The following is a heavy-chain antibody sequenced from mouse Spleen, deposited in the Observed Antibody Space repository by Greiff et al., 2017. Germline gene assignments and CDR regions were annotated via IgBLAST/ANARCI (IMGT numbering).Heavy chain of an antibody. CDR3: ASLYGSGYYAMDY. CDR1: GFSLTSYG. CDR2: IWSGGST. V-gene: IGHV2-2*01. D-gene: IGHD1-1*02. J-gene: IGHJ4*01. Sequence: QVQLKESGPGLVQPSQSLSITCTVSGFSLTSYGVHWVRQSPGKGLEWLGVIWSGGSTDYNAAFISRLSISKDNSKSQVFFKMNSLQADDTAIYYCASLYGSGYYAMDYWGQGTSVTVSS.